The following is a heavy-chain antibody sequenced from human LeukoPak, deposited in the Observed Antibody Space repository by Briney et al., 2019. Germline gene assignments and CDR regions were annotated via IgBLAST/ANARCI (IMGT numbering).Heavy chain of an antibody. Sequence: GGSLRLSCAASGFTVSSNYMSWVRQAPGKGLEWVSVIYSGGSTYYADSVKGRFTISRDNSKNTLYLQMNSLRAEDTAVYYCARENHYYDSSGYYPGVVDYWGQGTLVTVSS. CDR3: ARENHYYDSSGYYPGVVDY. V-gene: IGHV3-53*01. D-gene: IGHD3-22*01. CDR2: IYSGGST. CDR1: GFTVSSNY. J-gene: IGHJ4*02.